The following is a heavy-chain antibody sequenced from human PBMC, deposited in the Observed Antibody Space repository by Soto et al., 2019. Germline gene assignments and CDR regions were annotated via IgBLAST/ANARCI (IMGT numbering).Heavy chain of an antibody. Sequence: ASVKVSCKASGYTFTSYDINWVRQATGQGLEWMGWMNPNSGNTGYAQKFQGRVTMTRNTSISTAYMELSSLRSEDTAVYYCARGISPGKPSGYYYYYMDVWGKGTTVTVSS. V-gene: IGHV1-8*01. CDR1: GYTFTSYD. CDR3: ARGISPGKPSGYYYYYMDV. J-gene: IGHJ6*03. CDR2: MNPNSGNT.